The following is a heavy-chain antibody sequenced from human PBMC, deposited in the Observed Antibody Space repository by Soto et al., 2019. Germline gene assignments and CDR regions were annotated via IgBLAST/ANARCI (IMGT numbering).Heavy chain of an antibody. CDR3: AKNIEAHGWGGGDV. CDR1: GFSFGSYT. D-gene: IGHD3-10*01. V-gene: IGHV3-43*01. CDR2: ISWNGGSS. Sequence: EEQLVESGGAVVQPGGSLRLSCEASGFSFGSYTMHWVRRAPGKGLEWVSLISWNGGSSFYADSVKGRFTISRDNSKDSLYLQMNNLGPEDSALYYCAKNIEAHGWGGGDVWGHGTTVTVSS. J-gene: IGHJ6*02.